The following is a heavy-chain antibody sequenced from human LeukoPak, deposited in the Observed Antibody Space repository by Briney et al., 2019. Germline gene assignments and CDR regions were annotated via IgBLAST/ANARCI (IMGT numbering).Heavy chain of an antibody. D-gene: IGHD3-16*01. J-gene: IGHJ4*02. Sequence: PSETLSLTCSVSGYSISRGYYWGWIRQPPGKGLEWIGSISHRGRANYNPSLKSRVTISLDTYKNQFSLKLSSVTAADTAVYYCARESPSDLGGSNDFDSWGQGTLVTVSS. CDR1: GYSISRGYY. V-gene: IGHV4-38-2*02. CDR3: ARESPSDLGGSNDFDS. CDR2: ISHRGRA.